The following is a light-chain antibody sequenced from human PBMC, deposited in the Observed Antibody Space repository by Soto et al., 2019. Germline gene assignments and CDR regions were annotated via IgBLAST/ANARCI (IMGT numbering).Light chain of an antibody. V-gene: IGKV1-33*01. Sequence: DIQMTQSPSSLSASVGDRVTITCQSSQDIKYLNWYQQKSGKAPDLLIYDVSNLETGVSSRFSGSGSGTDFTLTISSLEPEDIATYYCQQYDHLSTFGQGTKVDIK. CDR1: QDIKY. CDR2: DVS. CDR3: QQYDHLST. J-gene: IGKJ2*01.